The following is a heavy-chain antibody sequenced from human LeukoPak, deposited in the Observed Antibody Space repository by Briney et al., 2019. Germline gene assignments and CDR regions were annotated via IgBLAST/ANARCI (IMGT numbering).Heavy chain of an antibody. J-gene: IGHJ6*03. D-gene: IGHD3-9*01. V-gene: IGHV3-15*01. CDR2: HKCKTEGRTT. CDR3: LTNVLRYFDWLFPDSSYYMDV. Sequence: GVSQGLFCATSVYTHNNAWILGVRQAPGKGRVGGGSHKCKTEGRTTDYVARVKGRVTIPRDDSKNTRDLQMDSLKNEDTAVYYCLTNVLRYFDWLFPDSSYYMDVWGKGTTVTISS. CDR1: VYTHNNAW.